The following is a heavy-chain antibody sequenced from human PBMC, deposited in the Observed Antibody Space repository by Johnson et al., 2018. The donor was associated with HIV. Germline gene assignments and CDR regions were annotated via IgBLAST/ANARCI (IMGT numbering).Heavy chain of an antibody. V-gene: IGHV3-13*01. D-gene: IGHD6-6*01. CDR1: GFTFSSYD. Sequence: VQLVESGGGLVQPGGSLRLSCAASGFTFSSYDMHWVRQATGKGLEWVSAIGTAGDTYYPGSVKGRFTISIENAENSLYLQMNSLRAGDTAVYYCARGGIAARIDAFDIWGQGTMVTVSS. J-gene: IGHJ3*02. CDR2: IGTAGDT. CDR3: ARGGIAARIDAFDI.